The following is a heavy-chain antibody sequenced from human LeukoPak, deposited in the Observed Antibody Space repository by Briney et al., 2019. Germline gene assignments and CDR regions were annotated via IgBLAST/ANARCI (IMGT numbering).Heavy chain of an antibody. D-gene: IGHD3-22*01. V-gene: IGHV1-69*06. CDR2: IIPIFGTA. Sequence: ASVKVSCKASGGTFSSYAISWVRQAPGQGLEWMGGIIPIFGTANYAQKFQGRVTITADKSTSTAYMELSSLRSEDTAVYYCARESRTYDSSGYYFDYWGQGTLVTVSS. J-gene: IGHJ4*02. CDR3: ARESRTYDSSGYYFDY. CDR1: GGTFSSYA.